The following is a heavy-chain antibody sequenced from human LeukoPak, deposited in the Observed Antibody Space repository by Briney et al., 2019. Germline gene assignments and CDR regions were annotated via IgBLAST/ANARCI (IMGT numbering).Heavy chain of an antibody. CDR2: IYTSGST. J-gene: IGHJ6*03. D-gene: IGHD2-2*01. V-gene: IGHV4-61*02. CDR1: GGSISSGSYY. Sequence: SQTLSLTCTVSGGSISSGSYYWSWIRQPAGKGLEWIGRIYTSGSTNYNPSLKSRVTISVDTSKNPFSLKLSSVTAADTAVYYCARVADQRRAYYYYYYMDVWGKGTTVTVSS. CDR3: ARVADQRRAYYYYYYMDV.